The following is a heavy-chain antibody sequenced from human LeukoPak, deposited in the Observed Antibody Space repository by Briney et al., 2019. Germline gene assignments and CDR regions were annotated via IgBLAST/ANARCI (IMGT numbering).Heavy chain of an antibody. Sequence: GGSLRLSCAASGFTFSSYAMHWVRQAPGKGLEWVAVISYDGSNKYYADSVKGRFTISRDNSKNTLYLQMNSLRAEDTAVYYCAKDSQGAYYYYGMDVWGKGTTVTVSS. V-gene: IGHV3-30*04. J-gene: IGHJ6*04. CDR1: GFTFSSYA. CDR2: ISYDGSNK. CDR3: AKDSQGAYYYYGMDV.